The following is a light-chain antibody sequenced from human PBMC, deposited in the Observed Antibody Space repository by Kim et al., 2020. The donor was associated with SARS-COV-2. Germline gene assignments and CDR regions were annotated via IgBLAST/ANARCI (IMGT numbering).Light chain of an antibody. CDR2: YDS. CDR1: NIGSKS. CDR3: QVWDSSSDRP. V-gene: IGLV3-21*04. J-gene: IGLJ2*01. Sequence: VAPGKTARITCGGNNIGSKSVHWYQQKPGQAPVLVIYYDSDRPSGIPERFSGSNSGNTATLTISRVEAGDEADYYCQVWDSSSDRPFGGGTQLTVL.